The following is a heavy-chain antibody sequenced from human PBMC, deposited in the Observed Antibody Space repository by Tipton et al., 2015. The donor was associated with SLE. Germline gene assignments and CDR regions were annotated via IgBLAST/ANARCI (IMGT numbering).Heavy chain of an antibody. J-gene: IGHJ4*02. Sequence: SLRLSCAASGFTFSSYPMTWVRQAPGKGLEWVSVIYSGGSTYYADSVKGRFTISRDDSKNTLYLQMNSLRPEDTAVYYCVGGSSSTRYYWGQGTLVTVSS. CDR2: IYSGGST. V-gene: IGHV3-23*03. D-gene: IGHD3-16*01. CDR1: GFTFSSYP. CDR3: VGGSSSTRYY.